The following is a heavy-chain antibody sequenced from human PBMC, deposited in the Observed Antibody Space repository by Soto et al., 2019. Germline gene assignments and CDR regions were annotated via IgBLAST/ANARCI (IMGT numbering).Heavy chain of an antibody. CDR3: ARDYKHGYSYGYGY. CDR2: ISAYNGNT. CDR1: GYTFTSYV. D-gene: IGHD5-18*01. Sequence: QVQLVQSGAEAKKPGASVKVSCKASGYTFTSYVISLVRQAPGKGLEWMGWISAYNGNTNYAQKLQGRVTMTTDTSTSTAYMELGSLRADDTAVYYWARDYKHGYSYGYGYWGQGTLITVAS. V-gene: IGHV1-18*04. J-gene: IGHJ4*02.